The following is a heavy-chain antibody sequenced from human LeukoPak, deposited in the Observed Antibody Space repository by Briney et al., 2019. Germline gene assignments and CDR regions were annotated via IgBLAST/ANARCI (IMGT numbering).Heavy chain of an antibody. CDR1: GGTFSSYA. Sequence: SVKVSCKXSGGTFSSYAISWVRQAPGQGLEWMGRIIPIFGTANYAQKFQGRVTITTDESTSTAYMELSSLRSEDTAVYYCARENHYSSSSAETDYWGQGTLVTVSS. J-gene: IGHJ4*02. D-gene: IGHD6-6*01. CDR2: IIPIFGTA. CDR3: ARENHYSSSSAETDY. V-gene: IGHV1-69*05.